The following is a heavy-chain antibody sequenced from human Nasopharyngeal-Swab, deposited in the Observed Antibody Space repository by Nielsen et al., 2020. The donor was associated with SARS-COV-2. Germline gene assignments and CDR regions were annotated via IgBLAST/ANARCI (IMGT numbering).Heavy chain of an antibody. CDR1: GFTFTAYW. J-gene: IGHJ4*02. V-gene: IGHV3-7*01. CDR2: MKYDGSEK. Sequence: GESLKISCAGSGFTFTAYWMNWVRQAPGKGLEWVANMKYDGSEKKYVESVKGRFTISRDNAKNTLYLQMNSLRAEDTAVYYCARGSSSDSGWGYYWGQGTLVTVSS. D-gene: IGHD6-25*01. CDR3: ARGSSSDSGWGYY.